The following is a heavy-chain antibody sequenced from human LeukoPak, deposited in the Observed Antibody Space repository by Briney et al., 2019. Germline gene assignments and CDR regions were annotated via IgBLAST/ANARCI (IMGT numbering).Heavy chain of an antibody. J-gene: IGHJ4*02. CDR2: IIPIFGTA. Sequence: VASVKVSCKASGGTFSSYAINWVRQAPGQGLEGMGGIIPIFGTANYAQKFQGRVTITTDESTSTAYMELSSLRSEDTAVYYCARVFARSGEVSGSYYYYWGQGTLVTVSS. CDR1: GGTFSSYA. D-gene: IGHD1-26*01. CDR3: ARVFARSGEVSGSYYYY. V-gene: IGHV1-69*05.